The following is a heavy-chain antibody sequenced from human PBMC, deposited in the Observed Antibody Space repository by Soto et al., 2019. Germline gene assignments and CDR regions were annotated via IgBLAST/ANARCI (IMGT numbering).Heavy chain of an antibody. D-gene: IGHD4-4*01. J-gene: IGHJ4*02. CDR2: ISAYNGNT. CDR1: GYTFTSYG. Sequence: QVPLVQSGAEVKKPGASVKVSCKASGYTFTSYGISWVRQAPGQGLEWMGWISAYNGNTNYAQKLQGRVTMTTDTSTSAAYMELRSLRSDDTAVYYCACDYSNSPSLPYDYWGQGTLVTVSS. V-gene: IGHV1-18*01. CDR3: ACDYSNSPSLPYDY.